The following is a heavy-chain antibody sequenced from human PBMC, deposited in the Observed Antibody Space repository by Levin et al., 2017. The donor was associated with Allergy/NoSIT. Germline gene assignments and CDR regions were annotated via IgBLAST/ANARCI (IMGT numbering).Heavy chain of an antibody. CDR1: GGSFSGYY. CDR3: ARGLWGYYRPLDY. V-gene: IGHV4-34*01. CDR2: INHSGST. J-gene: IGHJ4*02. Sequence: SQTLSLTCAVYGGSFSGYYWSWIRQPPGKGLEWIGEINHSGSTNYNPSLKSRVTISVDTSKNQFSLKLSSVTAADTAVYYCARGLWGYYRPLDYWGQGTLVTVSS. D-gene: IGHD3-22*01.